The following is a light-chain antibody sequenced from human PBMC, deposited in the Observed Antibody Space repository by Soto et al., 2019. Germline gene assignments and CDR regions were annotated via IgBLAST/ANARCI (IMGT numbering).Light chain of an antibody. J-gene: IGKJ2*01. CDR3: QQGHDWPLT. CDR1: QSISGE. CDR2: GVS. V-gene: IGKV3-15*01. Sequence: EIVMTQSPATLSVSPGERATLSCRASQSISGELAWYQQRPGKPPRLLIYGVSTRATGVPDRFSGSGSGSDFPLTISGLQSEDFAVYYCQQGHDWPLTFGQGTRLDI.